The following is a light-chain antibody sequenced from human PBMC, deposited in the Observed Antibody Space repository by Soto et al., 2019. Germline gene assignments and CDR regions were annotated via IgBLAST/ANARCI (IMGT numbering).Light chain of an antibody. J-gene: IGLJ3*02. Sequence: QSVLTQPPSASGTPGQRVTISCSGSNSNIGKNFVNWYQHVPGTAPKLLIYGNQHRLSGIPDRFSGSKSGTSASLAISGLQSEDEARYYCAVWDDTLSGSWVFGGGTQLTVL. CDR1: NSNIGKNF. V-gene: IGLV1-44*01. CDR2: GNQ. CDR3: AVWDDTLSGSWV.